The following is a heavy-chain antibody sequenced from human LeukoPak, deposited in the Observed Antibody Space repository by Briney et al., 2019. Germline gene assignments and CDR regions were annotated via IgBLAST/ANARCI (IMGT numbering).Heavy chain of an antibody. CDR2: IYSSGST. V-gene: IGHV4-4*07. Sequence: SETLSLTCTVSGGSLNSYYWSWIRQPAGKGLEWIGRIYSSGSTNSNPFLKSRVTMSLDTSKNQFSLKLSSVTAADTAVYYCARVSDYLFDYWGQGTLVTVSS. J-gene: IGHJ4*02. CDR1: GGSLNSYY. CDR3: ARVSDYLFDY. D-gene: IGHD2/OR15-2a*01.